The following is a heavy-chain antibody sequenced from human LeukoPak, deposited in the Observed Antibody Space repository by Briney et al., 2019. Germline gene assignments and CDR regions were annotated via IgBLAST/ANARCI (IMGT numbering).Heavy chain of an antibody. CDR3: ARQNYDIRAYRYYGVDV. J-gene: IGHJ6*01. CDR2: INPSGGT. Sequence: PSETLSLTCAVYGGSFSGYYWNWIRQPPGKGLEWIGEINPSGGTHYNPSLKSRVTISVDTSKNQFSLKLSSVTAADTAVYYCARQNYDIRAYRYYGVDVWGQGTTVTVSS. D-gene: IGHD3-22*01. CDR1: GGSFSGYY. V-gene: IGHV4-34*01.